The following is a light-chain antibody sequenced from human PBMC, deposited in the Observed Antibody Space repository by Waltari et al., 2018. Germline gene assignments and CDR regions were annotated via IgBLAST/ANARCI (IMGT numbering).Light chain of an antibody. CDR1: SSDVRNYNL. V-gene: IGLV2-23*01. J-gene: IGLJ2*01. CDR2: EGS. Sequence: QSALTQPASVSGSPGQSITIPCLGTSSDVRNYNLVSWYQQYPGNAPKLIIYEGSKRPSGVSNRFSGSKSGNTASLTISGLQAEDEADYHCCSYAGSTTLVFGGGTKLTVL. CDR3: CSYAGSTTLV.